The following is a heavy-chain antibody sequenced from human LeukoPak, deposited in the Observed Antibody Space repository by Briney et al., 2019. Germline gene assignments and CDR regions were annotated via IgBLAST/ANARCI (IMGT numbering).Heavy chain of an antibody. Sequence: GGSLRLSCAASGFTFSNYAMSWVRQAPGKGLEWVSSIGGSGANTFYADSVKGRFTISRDNSKNTLDLQMNALRAEDTAVYYCARGRPPHDYGTLFDYWGQGTLVTVSS. J-gene: IGHJ4*02. CDR3: ARGRPPHDYGTLFDY. V-gene: IGHV3-23*01. CDR2: IGGSGANT. D-gene: IGHD4-17*01. CDR1: GFTFSNYA.